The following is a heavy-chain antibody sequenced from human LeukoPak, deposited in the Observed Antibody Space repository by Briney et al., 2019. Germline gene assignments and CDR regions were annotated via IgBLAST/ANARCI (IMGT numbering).Heavy chain of an antibody. CDR1: GFTFSSYE. J-gene: IGHJ6*03. V-gene: IGHV3-48*03. CDR2: ISSSGSTI. CDR3: ATVPKGYYYYYMDV. Sequence: PGGSLRLSCAASGFTFSSYEMNWVRQAPGKGLEWVSYISSSGSTIYYADSVKGRFTISRDNAKNSLYLQMNSLRAEDTAVYYCATVPKGYYYYYMDVWGKGTTVTISS.